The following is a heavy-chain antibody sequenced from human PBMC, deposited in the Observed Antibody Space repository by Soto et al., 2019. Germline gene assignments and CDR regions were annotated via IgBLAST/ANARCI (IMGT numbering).Heavy chain of an antibody. D-gene: IGHD3-22*01. J-gene: IGHJ5*02. CDR1: GYSFTSYW. CDR3: ARQAFYSSGWGCFDP. Sequence: PGESLKISCKGSGYSFTSYWIHWVRQTPGKGLEWMGRIDPSDSYTNYIPSFQGHVTISTDKSISTAYLQWSSLKASDTAMYYCARQAFYSSGWGCFDPWGQGTLVTVS. CDR2: IDPSDSYT. V-gene: IGHV5-10-1*01.